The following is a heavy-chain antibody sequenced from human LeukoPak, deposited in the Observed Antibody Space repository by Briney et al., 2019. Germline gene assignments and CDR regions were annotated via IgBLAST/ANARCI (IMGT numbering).Heavy chain of an antibody. D-gene: IGHD4-17*01. J-gene: IGHJ4*02. CDR3: ARQNDYGDRDY. CDR2: IYYSGSA. CDR1: GFTFSSYSMN. V-gene: IGHV4-39*01. Sequence: GSLRLSCAASGFTFSSYSMNGVREPPGKGLEWVGSIYYSGSAYYNPSLKSRVTISVDTSKNQFSLKLSSVTAADTAVYYCARQNDYGDRDYWGQGTLVTVSS.